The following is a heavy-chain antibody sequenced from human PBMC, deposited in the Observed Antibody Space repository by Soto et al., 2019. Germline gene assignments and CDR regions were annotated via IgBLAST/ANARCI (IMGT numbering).Heavy chain of an antibody. CDR1: GYSFTSYW. Sequence: GESLKISCKGSGYSFTSYWISWVRQMPGKGLEWMGRIDPSDSYTNYSPSFQGHVTISADKSINTAYLQWNSLEASDTAFYFCARSPRSSPYFDYWGQGALVTVSS. J-gene: IGHJ4*02. V-gene: IGHV5-10-1*01. D-gene: IGHD6-13*01. CDR2: IDPSDSYT. CDR3: ARSPRSSPYFDY.